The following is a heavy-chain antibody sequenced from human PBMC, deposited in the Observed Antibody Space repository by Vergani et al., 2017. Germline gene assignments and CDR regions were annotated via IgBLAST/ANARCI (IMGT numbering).Heavy chain of an antibody. CDR3: AKGRGGSSWLPYYYYGMDV. D-gene: IGHD6-13*01. CDR1: GFTFSSYG. J-gene: IGHJ6*02. V-gene: IGHV3-30*02. CDR2: IRYDGSNK. Sequence: VHLEESGGGLVQPGGSLRLSCAASGFTFSSYGMHWVRQAPGKGLEWVAFIRYDGSNKYYADSVKGRFTISRDNSKNTLYLQMNSLRAEDTAVYYCAKGRGGSSWLPYYYYGMDVWGQGTTVTVSS.